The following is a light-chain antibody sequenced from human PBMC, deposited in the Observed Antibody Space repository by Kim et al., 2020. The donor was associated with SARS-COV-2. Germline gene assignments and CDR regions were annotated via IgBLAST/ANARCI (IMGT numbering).Light chain of an antibody. V-gene: IGKV3-15*01. CDR2: GAS. CDR1: QGISSN. Sequence: EIVVTQSPVTLSVSPGERAALSCRASQGISSNLAWYHRKPPQAPRLLISGASTTATATPARFSGGGSGTEFTLTISSLQSEDFVVYYCQQYHKWHPTFCRGTKVDSK. CDR3: QQYHKWHPT. J-gene: IGKJ1*01.